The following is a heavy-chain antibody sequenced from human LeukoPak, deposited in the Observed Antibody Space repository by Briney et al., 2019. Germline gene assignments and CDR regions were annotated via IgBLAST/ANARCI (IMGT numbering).Heavy chain of an antibody. CDR2: INHSGST. CDR1: GGSFSGYY. Sequence: SETLSLTCAVYGGSFSGYYWSWIRQPPGKGLEWIGEINHSGSTNYIPSLKSRVTISVDTSKNQFSLKLSSVTAADTAVYYCAIKDTAMVTAYIDYWGQGTLVTVSS. CDR3: AIKDTAMVTAYIDY. V-gene: IGHV4-34*01. D-gene: IGHD5-18*01. J-gene: IGHJ4*02.